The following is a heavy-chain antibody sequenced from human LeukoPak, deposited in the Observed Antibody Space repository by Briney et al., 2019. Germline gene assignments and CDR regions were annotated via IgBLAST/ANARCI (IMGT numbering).Heavy chain of an antibody. V-gene: IGHV5-51*01. CDR1: GYTFTTYW. J-gene: IGHJ4*02. D-gene: IGHD2/OR15-2a*01. CDR2: IYPGDSDT. Sequence: GESLKISCQGSGYTFTTYWIVWVRQMPGKGLEWMGLIYPGDSDTRYSPSFQGQVTISADKSINTAYLQWGSLKASDTAMYYCASLLLGYCTSTTCPFDYWGQGTLVTVSS. CDR3: ASLLLGYCTSTTCPFDY.